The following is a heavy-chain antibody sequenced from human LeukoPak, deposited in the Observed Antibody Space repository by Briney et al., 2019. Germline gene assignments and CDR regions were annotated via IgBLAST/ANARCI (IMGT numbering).Heavy chain of an antibody. Sequence: GGSLRLSCAASGFTFSSYGMHWVRQAPGKGLEWVAVISYDGSNKYYADSVKGRFTISRDNSKNTLYLQMNSLRAEDTAVYYCARVNWGYYFDYWGQGTLVTVSS. V-gene: IGHV3-30*03. CDR3: ARVNWGYYFDY. D-gene: IGHD7-27*01. J-gene: IGHJ4*02. CDR1: GFTFSSYG. CDR2: ISYDGSNK.